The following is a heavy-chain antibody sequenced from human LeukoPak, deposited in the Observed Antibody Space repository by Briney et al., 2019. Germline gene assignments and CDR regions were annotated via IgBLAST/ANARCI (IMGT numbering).Heavy chain of an antibody. Sequence: SETLSLTCTVSGGSLSSGVYYWSWIRQPPGKGLEWLGYIYYSGSTYYNPSLKSRVTISVDTSKNQFSLKLSSVTAADTAVYYCASGSVDFCSSTSCPVYYFDYWGQGTLVTVSS. D-gene: IGHD2-2*01. J-gene: IGHJ4*02. V-gene: IGHV4-30-4*01. CDR3: ASGSVDFCSSTSCPVYYFDY. CDR2: IYYSGST. CDR1: GGSLSSGVYY.